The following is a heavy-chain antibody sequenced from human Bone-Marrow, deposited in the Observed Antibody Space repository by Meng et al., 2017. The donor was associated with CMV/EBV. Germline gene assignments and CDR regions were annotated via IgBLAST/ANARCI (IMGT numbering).Heavy chain of an antibody. V-gene: IGHV3-30-3*01. CDR1: GFTFSSYA. Sequence: GESLKISCAASGFTFSSYAMHWVRQAPGKGLEWVAVISYDGSNKYYADSVKGRFTISRDNSKNTLYLQMNSLRAEDTAVYYCARVRGAYDLWGQGAQVTVSS. J-gene: IGHJ5*02. CDR3: ARVRGAYDL. CDR2: ISYDGSNK. D-gene: IGHD3-10*01.